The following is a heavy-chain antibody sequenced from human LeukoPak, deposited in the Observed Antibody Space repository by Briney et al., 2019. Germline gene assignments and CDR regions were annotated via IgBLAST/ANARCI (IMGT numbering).Heavy chain of an antibody. CDR1: GFTFNNFA. D-gene: IGHD2-15*01. V-gene: IGHV3-23*01. CDR3: AKMYCRGPWCYTGGDDKFYGMDV. J-gene: IGHJ6*02. Sequence: GGSLTLSCVASGFTFNNFAMSWVRQAPGKGLEWVSTLSGSGRGTNYADSVKGRFIISRDNSKKTLSLQMSSLRAEDTAAYYCAKMYCRGPWCYTGGDDKFYGMDVWGRGTTVTVSS. CDR2: LSGSGRGT.